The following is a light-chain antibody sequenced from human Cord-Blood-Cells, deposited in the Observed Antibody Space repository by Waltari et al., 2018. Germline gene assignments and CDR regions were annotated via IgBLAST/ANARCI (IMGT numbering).Light chain of an antibody. Sequence: AIRMTQSPSSFSAFTGDRVPLTCRASQGISSYLAWYQQKPGKAPKLLIYAASTLQSRVPSRFSGSGSETDFTLTISCLQSEDIATYYCQQYYSYPLTFGPGTKVDIK. J-gene: IGKJ3*01. V-gene: IGKV1-8*01. CDR1: QGISSY. CDR2: AAS. CDR3: QQYYSYPLT.